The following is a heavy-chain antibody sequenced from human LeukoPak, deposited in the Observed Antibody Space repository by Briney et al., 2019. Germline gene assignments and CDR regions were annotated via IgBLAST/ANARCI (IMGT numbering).Heavy chain of an antibody. Sequence: SETLSLTCTVSGGSISSGDYYWSWIRQPPGKGLEWIGYIYYSGSTYYNPSLKSRVTISVDTSKNQFSPKLSSVTAADTAVYYCARGSREWELLFAFDIWGQGTMVTVSS. D-gene: IGHD1-26*01. CDR1: GGSISSGDYY. CDR3: ARGSREWELLFAFDI. CDR2: IYYSGST. V-gene: IGHV4-30-4*08. J-gene: IGHJ3*02.